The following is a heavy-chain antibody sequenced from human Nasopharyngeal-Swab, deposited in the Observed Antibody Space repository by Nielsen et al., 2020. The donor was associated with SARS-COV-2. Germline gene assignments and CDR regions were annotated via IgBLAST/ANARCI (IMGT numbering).Heavy chain of an antibody. J-gene: IGHJ4*02. CDR3: ATVGFGNSGYDPSDH. V-gene: IGHV3-7*01. CDR2: VKKDGSEK. D-gene: IGHD5-12*01. Sequence: GESLKISCAGSGFGFSDYWMTWVRQAPGKGLEWVANVKKDGSEKFYVDSVRGRFTVSKDNAQNSLYLHMSSLRDDDTAMYYCATVGFGNSGYDPSDHWGQGTLVTVSS. CDR1: GFGFSDYW.